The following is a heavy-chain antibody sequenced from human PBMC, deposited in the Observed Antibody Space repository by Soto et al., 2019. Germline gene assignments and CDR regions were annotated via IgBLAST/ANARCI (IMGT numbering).Heavy chain of an antibody. D-gene: IGHD2-21*02. CDR1: GGSISSGGYY. J-gene: IGHJ6*02. V-gene: IGHV4-31*03. Sequence: QVQLQESGPGLVKPSQTLSLTCTVSGGSISSGGYYWSWIRQHPGKGLEWIGYIYYSGSTYYNPSLKSRVTISVDTSKNQFSLKLSSVTAADTAVYYCARGSHCGGDCYSTAVGALYYYYGMDVWGQGTTVTVSS. CDR2: IYYSGST. CDR3: ARGSHCGGDCYSTAVGALYYYYGMDV.